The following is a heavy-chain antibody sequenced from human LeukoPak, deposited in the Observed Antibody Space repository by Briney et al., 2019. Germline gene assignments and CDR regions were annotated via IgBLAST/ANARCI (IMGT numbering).Heavy chain of an antibody. J-gene: IGHJ1*01. Sequence: GGSLRLSCAASGFTFSSYWMSWVRQAPGRGLEWVANIKQDGSEKYYVDSVKGRFTISRDNAKNSLYLQMNSLRAEDTAVYYCARDSSHITMIGYFQHWGQGTLVTVSS. CDR1: GFTFSSYW. CDR2: IKQDGSEK. D-gene: IGHD3-22*01. CDR3: ARDSSHITMIGYFQH. V-gene: IGHV3-7*01.